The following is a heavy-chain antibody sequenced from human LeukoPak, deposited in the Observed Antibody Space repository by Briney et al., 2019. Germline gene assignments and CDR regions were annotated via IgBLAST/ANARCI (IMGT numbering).Heavy chain of an antibody. CDR2: ISGSSLYI. Sequence: GGSLRLSCAASGFTFSPYSMIWVRQAPGKGLEWVSSISGSSLYIYYADSVKGRFTISRDNAKNSLYLQMNSLRAEDTAVYYCARDPPYYDNSGYYYDYWGQGTLVTVSS. D-gene: IGHD3-22*01. CDR1: GFTFSPYS. CDR3: ARDPPYYDNSGYYYDY. J-gene: IGHJ4*02. V-gene: IGHV3-21*01.